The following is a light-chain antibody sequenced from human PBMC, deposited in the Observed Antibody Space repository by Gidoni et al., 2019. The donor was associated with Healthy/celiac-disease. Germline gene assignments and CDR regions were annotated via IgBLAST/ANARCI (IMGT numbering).Light chain of an antibody. Sequence: HPPSSLSASVGDRVTITCRASQSISSYLNWYQQKPGKAPKLLIYAASSLQSGVPSRFSGSGSGTDFTLTISSLQPEDFATYYCQQSYSTSWTFGQGTKVEIK. CDR3: QQSYSTSWT. V-gene: IGKV1-39*01. CDR1: QSISSY. CDR2: AAS. J-gene: IGKJ1*01.